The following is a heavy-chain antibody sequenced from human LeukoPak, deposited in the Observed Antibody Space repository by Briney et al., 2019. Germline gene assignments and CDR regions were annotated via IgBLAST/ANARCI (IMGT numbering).Heavy chain of an antibody. CDR2: INHRGST. Sequence: SETLSLTCAVSGVSLTGYYWSWIRQSPGKGLEWIGEINHRGSTNYNPSLKSRVTISVDTSEKQFSLNLSSVTAADTAVYYCARRGRYCTGANCYTGYFQHWGQGTLVTVSS. V-gene: IGHV4-34*01. CDR3: ARRGRYCTGANCYTGYFQH. J-gene: IGHJ1*01. CDR1: GVSLTGYY. D-gene: IGHD2-2*02.